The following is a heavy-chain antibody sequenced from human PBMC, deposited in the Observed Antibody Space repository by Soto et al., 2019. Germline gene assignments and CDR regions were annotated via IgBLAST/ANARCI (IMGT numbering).Heavy chain of an antibody. CDR2: MQPSTGRT. J-gene: IGHJ4*02. Sequence: ASVKVSCKASGYSFTSLDINWVRQTAGQGLEWMGWMQPSTGRTGYAQKLQGRVTMTRDTSINTAYMELTTLTSDDTAFYYCARGVSAGVDYWGQGTLVTVSS. V-gene: IGHV1-8*01. CDR1: GYSFTSLD. D-gene: IGHD1-26*01. CDR3: ARGVSAGVDY.